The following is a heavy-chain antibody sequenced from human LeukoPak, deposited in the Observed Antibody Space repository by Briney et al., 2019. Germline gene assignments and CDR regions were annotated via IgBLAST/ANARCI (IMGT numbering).Heavy chain of an antibody. D-gene: IGHD6-13*01. CDR2: ISGSGGST. V-gene: IGHV3-23*01. Sequence: GGSLRLSCAASGFTFSSYAMSWVRQAPGKGLEWVSAISGSGGSTYYADSVKSRFTISRDNSKNTLYLQMNNLRAEDTAVYYCAKDLVTSSWPRGFDYWGQGTLVTVSS. J-gene: IGHJ4*02. CDR1: GFTFSSYA. CDR3: AKDLVTSSWPRGFDY.